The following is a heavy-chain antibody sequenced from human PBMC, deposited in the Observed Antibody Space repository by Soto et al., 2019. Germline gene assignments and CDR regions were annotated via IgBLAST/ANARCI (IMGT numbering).Heavy chain of an antibody. D-gene: IGHD2-2*02. V-gene: IGHV1-2*02. CDR1: GYTFTGYY. J-gene: IGHJ6*02. CDR3: ARDCSSTSCYIHLLDV. CDR2: INPNSGGT. Sequence: ASVKVSCKASGYTFTGYYMHWVRQAPGQGLEWMGWINPNSGGTNYAQKFQGRVTMTRDTSISTAYMELSRLRSDDTAVYYCARDCSSTSCYIHLLDVWGQGTTVTVSS.